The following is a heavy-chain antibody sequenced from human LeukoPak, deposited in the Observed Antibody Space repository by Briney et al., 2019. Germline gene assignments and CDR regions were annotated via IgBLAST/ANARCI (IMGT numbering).Heavy chain of an antibody. CDR2: ISGSGGST. J-gene: IGHJ4*02. D-gene: IGHD3-10*01. CDR3: AKDRLLWFGELPADFDY. Sequence: PGGSLRLPCAASGFTFSSYAMSWVRQAPGKGLEWVSAISGSGGSTYYADSVKGRFTISRDNSKNTLYLQMNSLRAEDTAVYYCAKDRLLWFGELPADFDYWGQGTLVTVSS. CDR1: GFTFSSYA. V-gene: IGHV3-23*01.